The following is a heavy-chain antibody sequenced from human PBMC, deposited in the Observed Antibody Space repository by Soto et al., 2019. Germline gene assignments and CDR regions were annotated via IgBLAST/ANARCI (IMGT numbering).Heavy chain of an antibody. CDR2: INPSGGST. V-gene: IGHV1-46*03. J-gene: IGHJ5*02. Sequence: GASVKVSCKASGYTFTSYYMHWVRQAPGQGLEWMGIINPSGGSTSYVQKFQGRVTMTRDTSTSTVYMELSSLRSEDTAVYYCARAPGVVAATPGWFDPWGQGTLVTVSS. CDR3: ARAPGVVAATPGWFDP. CDR1: GYTFTSYY. D-gene: IGHD2-15*01.